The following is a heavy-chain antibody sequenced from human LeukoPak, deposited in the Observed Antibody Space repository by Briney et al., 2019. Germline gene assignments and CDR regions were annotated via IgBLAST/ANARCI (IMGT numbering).Heavy chain of an antibody. D-gene: IGHD2-2*01. CDR2: INSNSGGT. CDR1: GYTFTGYY. V-gene: IGHV1-2*02. CDR3: ARSIVRGPICTSCLGY. Sequence: ASVKVSCKASGYTFTGYYMHWVRQAPGQGLEWMGWINSNSGGTNYAQKFQGRVTMTRDTSISTAYMELSRLRSDDTAVYYCARSIVRGPICTSCLGYRGQGTLVTVSS. J-gene: IGHJ4*02.